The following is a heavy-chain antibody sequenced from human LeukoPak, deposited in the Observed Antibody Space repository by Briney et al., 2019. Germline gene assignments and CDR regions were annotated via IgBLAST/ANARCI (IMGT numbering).Heavy chain of an antibody. V-gene: IGHV1-46*01. CDR1: GYTFTGYY. J-gene: IGHJ4*02. Sequence: ASVKVSCKASGYTFTGYYMHWVRQAPGQGLEWMGIINPSGGSTSYAQKFQGRVTMTRDTSTSTVYMELSSLRSEDTAVYYCAREGPRYYDSSGYQFDYWGQGTLVTVSS. CDR2: INPSGGST. D-gene: IGHD3-22*01. CDR3: AREGPRYYDSSGYQFDY.